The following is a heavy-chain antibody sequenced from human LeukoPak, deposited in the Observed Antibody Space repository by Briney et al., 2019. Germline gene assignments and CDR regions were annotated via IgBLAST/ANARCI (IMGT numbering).Heavy chain of an antibody. CDR1: GFTFSSYG. V-gene: IGHV3-30*03. D-gene: IGHD3-3*01. J-gene: IGHJ4*02. CDR2: ISYDGSNK. Sequence: GGSLRLSCAASGFTFSSYGMHWVRQAPGKGLEWVAVISYDGSNKYYADSVKGRFTISRDNSKNTLYLQMNSLRAEDTAVYYCARPLRFLEWFQIDYWGQGTLVTVSS. CDR3: ARPLRFLEWFQIDY.